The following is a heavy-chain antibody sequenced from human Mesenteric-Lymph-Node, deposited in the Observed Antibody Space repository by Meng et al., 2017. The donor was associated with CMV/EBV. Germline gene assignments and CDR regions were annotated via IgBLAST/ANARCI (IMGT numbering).Heavy chain of an antibody. D-gene: IGHD5-12*01. CDR1: GGSFSGYY. J-gene: IGHJ4*02. V-gene: IGHV4-34*01. Sequence: QVQLQQWGAGLLKPSATLSLTCAVYGGSFSGYYWSWIRQPPGKGLEWIGEINHNGVPNYNPSLKSRVTISLDRSKNQFSLKLSSVTAEDTAVYYCARGSIIPVNNYWGQGTLVTVSS. CDR3: ARGSIIPVNNY. CDR2: INHNGVP.